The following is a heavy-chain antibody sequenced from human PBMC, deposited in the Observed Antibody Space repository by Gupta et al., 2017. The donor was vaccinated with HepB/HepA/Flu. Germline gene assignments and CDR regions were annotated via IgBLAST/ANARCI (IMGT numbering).Heavy chain of an antibody. J-gene: IGHJ4*02. CDR3: ARSKVAANWGAGFDY. Sequence: EVQLVESGGGVVRPGGSLRLSCAASGFTFEDYGMSWVRQAPGKGLEWVSGSNWSGSSTGYADSVKGRFTISRDNAKNSLYLQMNSLRAEDTALYYCARSKVAANWGAGFDYWGQGILVTVSA. CDR2: SNWSGSST. D-gene: IGHD7-27*01. CDR1: GFTFEDYG. V-gene: IGHV3-20*04.